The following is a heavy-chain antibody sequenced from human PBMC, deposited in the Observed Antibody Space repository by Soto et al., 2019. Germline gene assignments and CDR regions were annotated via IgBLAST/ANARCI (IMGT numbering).Heavy chain of an antibody. CDR3: ARATWSPYGDYTLRSFDI. J-gene: IGHJ3*02. CDR2: IKQDGSEK. CDR1: GFTFSSYW. V-gene: IGHV3-7*01. D-gene: IGHD4-17*01. Sequence: EVQLVESGGGLVQPGGSLRLSCAASGFTFSSYWMSWVRQAPGKGLEWVANIKQDGSEKYYVDSVKGRCTITSDXAKNXXXXXXXXXXXXXTAVYYCARATWSPYGDYTLRSFDIWGQGTIVTVSS.